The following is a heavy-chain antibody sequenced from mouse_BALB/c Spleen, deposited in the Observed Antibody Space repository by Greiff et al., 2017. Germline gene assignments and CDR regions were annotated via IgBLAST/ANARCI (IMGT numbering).Heavy chain of an antibody. V-gene: IGHV5-6-3*01. CDR1: GFTFSSYG. J-gene: IGHJ3*01. CDR2: INSNGGST. Sequence: EVKVVESGGGLVQPGGSLKLSCAASGFTFSSYGMSWVRQTPDKRLELFATINSNGGSTYYPDSVKGRFTISRDNAKNTLYLQMSSLKSEDTAMYYCARDRSGNYRAWFAYWGQGTLVTVSA. D-gene: IGHD2-1*01. CDR3: ARDRSGNYRAWFAY.